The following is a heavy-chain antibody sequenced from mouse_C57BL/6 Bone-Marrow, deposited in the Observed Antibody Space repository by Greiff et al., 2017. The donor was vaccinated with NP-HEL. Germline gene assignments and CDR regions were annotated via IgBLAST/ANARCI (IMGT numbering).Heavy chain of an antibody. CDR3: ARKNYYGYFDY. D-gene: IGHD1-1*01. CDR1: GYTFTSYW. J-gene: IGHJ2*01. Sequence: VQLQQPGAELVRPGTSVKLSCKASGYTFTSYWMHWVKQRPGQGLEWIGVIDPSDSYTNYNQKFKGKATLTVDTSSSTAYMQLSSRTSEDSAVYYCARKNYYGYFDYWGQGTTLTVSS. CDR2: IDPSDSYT. V-gene: IGHV1-59*01.